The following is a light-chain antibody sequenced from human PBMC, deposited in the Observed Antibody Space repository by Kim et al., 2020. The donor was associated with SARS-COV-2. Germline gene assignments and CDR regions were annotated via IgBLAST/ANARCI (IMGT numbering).Light chain of an antibody. CDR2: DAS. V-gene: IGKV3-11*01. Sequence: EIVLTQSPATLSLSPGERATLSCRASQSVSSYLAWYQQKPGQAPRLLIYDASNRATGIPARFSGSGSGTDFTLTISSLEPEDFAVYYGQKHSNWSYTFGQGTKLEI. CDR3: QKHSNWSYT. J-gene: IGKJ2*01. CDR1: QSVSSY.